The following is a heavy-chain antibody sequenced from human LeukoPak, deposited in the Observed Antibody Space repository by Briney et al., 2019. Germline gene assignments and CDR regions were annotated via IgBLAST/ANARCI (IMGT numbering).Heavy chain of an antibody. Sequence: PGGSLRLSCAASGFTFSSYAMSWVRQAPGKGLEWVSAISGSNGNTFYADSVKGRFTISRDNSKNTLYLQMSSLRAEDTAVCYCAKRNYYDSRGYLYDSWGQGTLVTVSS. V-gene: IGHV3-23*01. J-gene: IGHJ4*02. D-gene: IGHD3-22*01. CDR2: ISGSNGNT. CDR3: AKRNYYDSRGYLYDS. CDR1: GFTFSSYA.